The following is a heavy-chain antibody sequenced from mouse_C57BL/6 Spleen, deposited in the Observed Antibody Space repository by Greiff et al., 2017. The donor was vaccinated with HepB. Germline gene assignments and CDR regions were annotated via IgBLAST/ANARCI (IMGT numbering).Heavy chain of an antibody. D-gene: IGHD2-3*01. CDR1: GFTFSSYA. J-gene: IGHJ4*01. V-gene: IGHV5-4*01. Sequence: EVKLMESGGGLVKPGGSLKLSCAASGFTFSSYAMSWVRQTPEKRLEWVATISDGGSYTYYPDNVKGRFTISRDNAKNNLYLQMSHLKSEDTAMYYCARDDDGYYFYAMDYWGQGTSVTVSS. CDR3: ARDDDGYYFYAMDY. CDR2: ISDGGSYT.